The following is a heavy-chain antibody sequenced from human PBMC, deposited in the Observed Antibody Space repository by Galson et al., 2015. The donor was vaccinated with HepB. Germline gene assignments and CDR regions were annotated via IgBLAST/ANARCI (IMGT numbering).Heavy chain of an antibody. CDR2: ISAYNGNT. D-gene: IGHD2-15*01. V-gene: IGHV1-18*04. CDR1: GYTFTSYG. CDR3: ARVVAATSLRPDYYYYYGMDV. Sequence: SVKVSCKASGYTFTSYGISWVRQAPGQGLEWMGWISAYNGNTNYAQKLQGRVTMTTDTSTSTACMELRSLRSDDTAVYYCARVVAATSLRPDYYYYYGMDVWGQGTTVTVSS. J-gene: IGHJ6*02.